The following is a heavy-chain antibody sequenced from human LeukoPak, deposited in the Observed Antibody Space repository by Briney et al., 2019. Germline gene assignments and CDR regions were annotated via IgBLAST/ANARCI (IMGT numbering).Heavy chain of an antibody. CDR2: IIPIVGIV. D-gene: IGHD5-24*01. V-gene: IGHV1-69*04. CDR1: GGTFSSYA. CDR3: HMGEDGYNGNYGMDV. Sequence: SVTVSCKASGGTFSSYAISWVRQAPGQGLEWMGRIIPIVGIVNYAQKFQGRVTIIADKSTSTAYMELSSLKSEDTAVYYCHMGEDGYNGNYGMDVWGQGTTVTVSS. J-gene: IGHJ6*02.